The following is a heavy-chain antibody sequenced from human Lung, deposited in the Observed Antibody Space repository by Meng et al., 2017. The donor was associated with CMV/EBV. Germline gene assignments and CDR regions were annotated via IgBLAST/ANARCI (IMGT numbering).Heavy chain of an antibody. Sequence: QVQLRVSGPALVKPSETLSLTCAVSGDSIPNHNWWAWVRQPPGKGLEWIGEIPHRGSSAYNPSLKSRVSMSIDKSKNQFSLKLTSVTAADTAVYHCLRRSGGSVWGQGTLVTVSS. D-gene: IGHD3-10*01. V-gene: IGHV4-4*02. J-gene: IGHJ1*01. CDR1: GDSIPNHNW. CDR3: LRRSGGSV. CDR2: IPHRGSS.